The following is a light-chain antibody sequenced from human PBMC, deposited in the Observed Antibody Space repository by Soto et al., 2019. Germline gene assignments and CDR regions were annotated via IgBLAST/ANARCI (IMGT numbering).Light chain of an antibody. V-gene: IGKV4-1*01. CDR1: QTLFYASINTNY. CDR3: QQDFDNSIP. CDR2: WAS. J-gene: IGKJ5*01. Sequence: DILLIQAAESVAVSLKARATIXXENKQTLFYASINTNYLAWYQQKPRQPPKLLIYWASIRGSGVPDRFSGSGSGTDFTLTISSLQAEDVAVYYCQQDFDNSIPVGQGTLLEI.